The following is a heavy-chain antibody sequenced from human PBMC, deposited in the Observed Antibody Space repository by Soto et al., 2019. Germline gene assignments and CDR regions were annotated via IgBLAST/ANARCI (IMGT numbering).Heavy chain of an antibody. Sequence: QLQLQESGPGLVKPSETLSLTCTVSGGSISSSSYYWGWIRQPPGKGLEWIGSIYYSGSTYYNPSLKSRVSISVDTSKNLFSLKLSSVTAADTAVYCCASPSSSWEDYWGQGTLVTVSS. J-gene: IGHJ4*02. V-gene: IGHV4-39*01. D-gene: IGHD6-13*01. CDR3: ASPSSSWEDY. CDR1: GGSISSSSYY. CDR2: IYYSGST.